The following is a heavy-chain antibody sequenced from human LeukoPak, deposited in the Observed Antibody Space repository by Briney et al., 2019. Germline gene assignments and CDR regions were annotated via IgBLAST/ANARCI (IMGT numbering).Heavy chain of an antibody. J-gene: IGHJ4*02. CDR3: GRGGVPGARDY. D-gene: IGHD3-16*01. CDR2: ITNGASST. Sequence: GGSLRLSCAASGFTFSSYWMHWVRQVPGKGLVWVSRITNGASSTSYADSVKGRFTISRDNAKNTLYLQMNSLRAEDTAVYYCGRGGVPGARDYWGQGTLVTVSS. CDR1: GFTFSSYW. V-gene: IGHV3-74*01.